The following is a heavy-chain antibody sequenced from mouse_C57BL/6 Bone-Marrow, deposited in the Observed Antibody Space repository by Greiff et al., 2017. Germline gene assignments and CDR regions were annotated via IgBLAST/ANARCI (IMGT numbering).Heavy chain of an antibody. V-gene: IGHV1-80*01. CDR1: GYAFSSYW. CDR2: IYPGDGDT. CDR3: AREGTGTLDY. Sequence: VQLKESGAELVKPGASVKISCKASGYAFSSYWMNWVKQRPGKGLEWIGQIYPGDGDTNYNGKFKGKATLTADKSSSTAYMQLSSLTSEDAAVYFCAREGTGTLDYWGQGTTLTVSS. J-gene: IGHJ2*01. D-gene: IGHD4-1*01.